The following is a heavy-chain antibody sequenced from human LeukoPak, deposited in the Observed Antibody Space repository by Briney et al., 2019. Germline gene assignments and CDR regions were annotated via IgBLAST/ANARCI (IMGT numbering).Heavy chain of an antibody. V-gene: IGHV4-59*01. Sequence: SETLSLTCTVSGGSINSYYWSWIRQPPGKGLECIGYIHYTGSTNYNPSLKSRVTISVDTSKNQFSLKLSSVTAADTAIYYCARVFDSGSQAYFYYMDVWGKGTTVIISS. D-gene: IGHD3-10*01. CDR3: ARVFDSGSQAYFYYMDV. CDR1: GGSINSYY. J-gene: IGHJ6*03. CDR2: IHYTGST.